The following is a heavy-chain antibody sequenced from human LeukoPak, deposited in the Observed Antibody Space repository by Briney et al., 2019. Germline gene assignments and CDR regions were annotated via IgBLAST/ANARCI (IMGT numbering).Heavy chain of an antibody. J-gene: IGHJ4*02. CDR3: ANGGYTSSWYVIDY. CDR1: GFAFSSYG. Sequence: GGSLRLSCAASGFAFSSYGMHWVRQAPGKGLEWVSVISYDGSNKYYADSVKGRFTISRDNSKNTLYLQMISMRPEDTAVYYCANGGYTSSWYVIDYWGQGTLVTVSS. D-gene: IGHD6-13*01. CDR2: ISYDGSNK. V-gene: IGHV3-30*18.